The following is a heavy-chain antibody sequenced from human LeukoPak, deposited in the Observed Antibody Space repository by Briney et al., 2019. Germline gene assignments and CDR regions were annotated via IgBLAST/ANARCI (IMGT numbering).Heavy chain of an antibody. D-gene: IGHD3-22*01. CDR3: ARGSVTTLDY. CDR1: GGSISSSSYY. Sequence: SETLSLTCTVSGGSISSSSYYWGWVRQPPGKGLEWIGTIYYSGSTYYSPSLKSRVTISVDTSKNQFSLKLSSVTAADPAVYYCARGSVTTLDYWGQGTLVTVSS. V-gene: IGHV4-39*07. CDR2: IYYSGST. J-gene: IGHJ4*02.